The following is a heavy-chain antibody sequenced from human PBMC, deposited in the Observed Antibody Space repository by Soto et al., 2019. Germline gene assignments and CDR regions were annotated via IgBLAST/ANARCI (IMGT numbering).Heavy chain of an antibody. V-gene: IGHV2-5*02. CDR3: AHGSGWLFDY. CDR2: IYWDDDK. J-gene: IGHJ4*02. D-gene: IGHD6-19*01. Sequence: QITLKESSPTLVKPTQTLTLTCSFSGFSLSTSEVGVGWIRQPPGKGLEWLALIYWDDDKEYSPSLRSRLTITKDTSKNQVVLIMTNLDPTDTATYYCAHGSGWLFDYWGQGTLVTVSS. CDR1: GFSLSTSEVG.